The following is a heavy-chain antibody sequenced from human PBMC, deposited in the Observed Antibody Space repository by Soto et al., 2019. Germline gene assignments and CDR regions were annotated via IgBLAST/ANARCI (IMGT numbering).Heavy chain of an antibody. V-gene: IGHV4-39*01. D-gene: IGHD2-15*01. CDR2: IYYSGST. Sequence: QLQLQESGPGLVKPSETLSLTCTVAGGSIRSSSYYWGWIRQPPGKGLEWIGSIYYSGSTYYNPSLKSRGTTSGDTAKNQFSRKLSSVTAADTAVYYCASVATFDAFDIWGQGTMVTVSS. CDR3: ASVATFDAFDI. J-gene: IGHJ3*02. CDR1: GGSIRSSSYY.